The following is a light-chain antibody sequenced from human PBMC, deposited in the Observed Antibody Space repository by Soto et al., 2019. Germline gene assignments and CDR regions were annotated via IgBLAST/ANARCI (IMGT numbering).Light chain of an antibody. CDR1: QNIRTY. Sequence: DIQMTQSPSSLSASVGDRVTIACRASQNIRTYLNWYQQSPGKAPKLLIYAASNLQSGVPSRFSGSGSGTDFTLNISSLKPGDFATYYCQQAYSKNTFGGGTKVEIK. CDR2: AAS. J-gene: IGKJ4*01. V-gene: IGKV1-39*01. CDR3: QQAYSKNT.